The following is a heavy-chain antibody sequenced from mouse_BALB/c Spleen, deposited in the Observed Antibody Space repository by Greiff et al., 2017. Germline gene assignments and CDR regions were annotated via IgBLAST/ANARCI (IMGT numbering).Heavy chain of an antibody. CDR2: ISSGGSYT. CDR1: GFTFSSYA. D-gene: IGHD2-4*01. V-gene: IGHV5-9-3*01. Sequence: DVMLVESGGGLVKPGGSLKLSCAASGFTFSSYAMSWVRQTPEKRLEWVATISSGGSYTYYPDSVKGRFTISRDNAKNTLYLQMSSLRSEDTAMYYCARHEDYDYAGFDYWGQGTTLTVSS. J-gene: IGHJ2*01. CDR3: ARHEDYDYAGFDY.